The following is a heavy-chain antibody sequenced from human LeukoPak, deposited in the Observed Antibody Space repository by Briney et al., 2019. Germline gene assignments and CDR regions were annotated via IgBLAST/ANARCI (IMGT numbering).Heavy chain of an antibody. V-gene: IGHV3-48*02. D-gene: IGHD6-19*01. CDR1: GFTFSTYP. J-gene: IGHJ4*02. Sequence: GGSLRLSCAASGFTFSTYPMNWVRQAPGKGLEWVSYISYSASTVYFADSVKGRFTISRDNAKNSLYLQMNSLRDEDTAVYCCARGYNGAWDYYFDYWGQGTLVTVSS. CDR3: ARGYNGAWDYYFDY. CDR2: ISYSASTV.